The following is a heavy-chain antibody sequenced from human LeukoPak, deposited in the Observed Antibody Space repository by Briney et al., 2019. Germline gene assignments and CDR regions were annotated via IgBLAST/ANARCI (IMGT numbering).Heavy chain of an antibody. Sequence: PGGSLRLSCAASGFTFSNAWMSWVRQAPGKGLEWVGRIKSKTDGGTTDYAAPVKGRFTISREDSKNTLYLQMNSLKTEDTAVYYCTTARYNWNDVGYFDYWGQGTLVTVSS. CDR1: GFTFSNAW. V-gene: IGHV3-15*01. D-gene: IGHD1-1*01. J-gene: IGHJ4*02. CDR2: IKSKTDGGTT. CDR3: TTARYNWNDVGYFDY.